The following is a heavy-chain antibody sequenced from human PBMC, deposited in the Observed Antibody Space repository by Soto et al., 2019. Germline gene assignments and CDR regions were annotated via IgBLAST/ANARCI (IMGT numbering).Heavy chain of an antibody. CDR2: IKSKTDGGTT. Sequence: EVQLVESGGGLVKPGGSLRLSCAASGFTFSNAWMNWVRQAPGKGLEWVGRIKSKTDGGTTDYAAPVKGRFTISRDDSKNTLYLQMNCLKTEYTAVYYCTTDVGLLWFGEYDYWGQGTLVTVSS. CDR3: TTDVGLLWFGEYDY. CDR1: GFTFSNAW. D-gene: IGHD3-10*01. J-gene: IGHJ4*02. V-gene: IGHV3-15*07.